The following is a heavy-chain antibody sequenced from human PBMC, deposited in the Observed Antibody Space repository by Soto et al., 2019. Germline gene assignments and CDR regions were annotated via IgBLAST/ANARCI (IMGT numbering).Heavy chain of an antibody. CDR2: VDGSGYDT. CDR3: AKEIMAAAYATTSAFDL. Sequence: ERQLLESGGGLVQPGGSRRLSCVASGFTFSSFAMGWARQSPGTGLEWVAGVDGSGYDTSFAASVNGRFTISRDNPENTLFLHMTNLRAEDTARYYCAKEIMAAAYATTSAFDLWGPGTVVSVS. J-gene: IGHJ4*02. CDR1: GFTFSSFA. D-gene: IGHD2-15*01. V-gene: IGHV3-23*01.